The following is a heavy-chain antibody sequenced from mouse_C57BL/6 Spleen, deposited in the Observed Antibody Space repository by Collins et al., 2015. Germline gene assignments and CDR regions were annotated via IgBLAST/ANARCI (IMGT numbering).Heavy chain of an antibody. V-gene: IGHV1-50*01. D-gene: IGHD1-1*02. Sequence: PGAEFVKPGASVKLSCKASGYTFTSYWMQWVKQRPGQGLEWIGEIDPSDSYTNYNQKFKGKATLTVDTSSSTAYMQLSSLTSEDSAVYYCTMGDFDYWGQGTTLTVSS. CDR3: TMGDFDY. CDR1: GYTFTSYW. CDR2: IDPSDSYT. J-gene: IGHJ2*01.